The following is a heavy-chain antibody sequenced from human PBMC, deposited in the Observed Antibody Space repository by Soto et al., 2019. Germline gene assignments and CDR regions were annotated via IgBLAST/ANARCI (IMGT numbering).Heavy chain of an antibody. CDR2: ISSSGSTI. CDR3: ARDGDEYYFDY. D-gene: IGHD2-21*02. CDR1: GFTFIDYY. Sequence: GGSLRLSCAASGFTFIDYYMSWILQAPGKGLEWVSYISSSGSTIYYADSVKGRFTISRDNAKNSLYLQMNSLRAEDTAVYYCARDGDEYYFDYWGQGTLVTVSS. J-gene: IGHJ4*02. V-gene: IGHV3-11*01.